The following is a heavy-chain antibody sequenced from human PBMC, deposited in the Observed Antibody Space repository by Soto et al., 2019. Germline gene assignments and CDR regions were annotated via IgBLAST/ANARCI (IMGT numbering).Heavy chain of an antibody. Sequence: QVQLVQSGAEVKKPGSSVKVSCKASGGTFSSYAISWVRQAPGQGLEWMGGIIPIFGTANYAQKFQGRVTITADESXXTXYXXLSSLRSEDTAVYYCARPPEGYSSSPYYYYYGMDVWGQGTTVTVSS. V-gene: IGHV1-69*12. CDR1: GGTFSSYA. CDR2: IIPIFGTA. CDR3: ARPPEGYSSSPYYYYYGMDV. J-gene: IGHJ6*02. D-gene: IGHD6-6*01.